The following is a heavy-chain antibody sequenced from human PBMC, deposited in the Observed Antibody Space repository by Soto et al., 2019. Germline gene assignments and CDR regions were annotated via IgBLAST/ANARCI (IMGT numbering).Heavy chain of an antibody. Sequence: SVKVSCKASGGTFSSYAISWVRQAPGQGLEWMGGIIPIFGTANYAQKFQGRVTITADESTSTAYMELSSLRSEDTAVYYCARESTPYLGSGPWGQGTLVTVSS. CDR3: ARESTPYLGSGP. D-gene: IGHD2-21*01. CDR1: GGTFSSYA. J-gene: IGHJ5*02. CDR2: IIPIFGTA. V-gene: IGHV1-69*13.